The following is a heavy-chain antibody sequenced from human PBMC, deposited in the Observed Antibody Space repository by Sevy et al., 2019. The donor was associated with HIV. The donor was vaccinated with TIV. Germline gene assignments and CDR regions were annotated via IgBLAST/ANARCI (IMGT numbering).Heavy chain of an antibody. CDR3: AGVPRGQLWYSGSLGGYYYHMDV. CDR1: GGSVSSGTYY. Sequence: SETLSLSCSVSGGSVSSGTYYWSWIRQPPGKGLEWIGHIYKTGSTNYKLSLQGRVTISVDTSTNQFSLRLRSVTAADTAVYYCAGVPRGQLWYSGSLGGYYYHMDVWGKGTTVTVSS. V-gene: IGHV4-61*01. J-gene: IGHJ6*03. D-gene: IGHD3-16*01. CDR2: IYKTGST.